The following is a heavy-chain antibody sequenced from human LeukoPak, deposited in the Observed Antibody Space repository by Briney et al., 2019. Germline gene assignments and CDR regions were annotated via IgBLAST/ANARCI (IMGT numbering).Heavy chain of an antibody. J-gene: IGHJ4*02. Sequence: LQWLSVISYDGSNKYYADSVKRRFTISRDNSNNTLYLQMNSLRAEDTAVYYCARDLAFNDYWGQGTLVTVSS. CDR2: ISYDGSNK. V-gene: IGHV3-30-3*01. CDR3: ARDLAFNDY.